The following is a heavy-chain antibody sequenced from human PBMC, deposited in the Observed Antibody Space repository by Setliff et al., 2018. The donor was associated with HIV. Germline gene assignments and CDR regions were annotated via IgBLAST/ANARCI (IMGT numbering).Heavy chain of an antibody. J-gene: IGHJ4*02. CDR2: SIPLFGTV. CDR1: GDAFSNSA. D-gene: IGHD2-8*01. CDR3: ASGSGYCRNGVCYIGVHKNPDKYYSDY. V-gene: IGHV1-69*05. Sequence: SVKVSCKASGDAFSNSALTGVRQAPGQGLEWMGGSIPLFGTVKYAQKFQGRVTITTDELMTTAYMELSSLRSEDTAVYYCASGSGYCRNGVCYIGVHKNPDKYYSDYWGQGTLVTVSS.